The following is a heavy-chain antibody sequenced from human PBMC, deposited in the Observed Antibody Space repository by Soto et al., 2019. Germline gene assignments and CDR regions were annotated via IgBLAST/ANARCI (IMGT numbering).Heavy chain of an antibody. J-gene: IGHJ4*02. CDR1: GFTFSSYA. CDR3: AKVRAGTIVATIKAHFDY. V-gene: IGHV3-23*01. D-gene: IGHD5-12*01. CDR2: ISGSGGST. Sequence: QAGGSLRLSCAASGFTFSSYAMSWVRQAPGKGLEWVSAISGSGGSTYYADSVKGRFTISRDNSKNTLYLQINSLRAEDTAVYYCAKVRAGTIVATIKAHFDYWGQGTLVTVSS.